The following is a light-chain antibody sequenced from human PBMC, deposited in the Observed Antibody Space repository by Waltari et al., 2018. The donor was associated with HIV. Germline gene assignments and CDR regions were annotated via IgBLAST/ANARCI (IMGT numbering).Light chain of an antibody. Sequence: EIVLTQSPVSLSLSPGESVTVSCRASQSVIGTMLAWYQQRPGQAPRLLIHGVSSRAVDIAERFTGSGSGTDFNFAISGLEPDDFASYYCQQYGGSPYTFGQGTRVE. J-gene: IGKJ1*01. CDR1: QSVIGTM. V-gene: IGKV3-20*01. CDR2: GVS. CDR3: QQYGGSPYT.